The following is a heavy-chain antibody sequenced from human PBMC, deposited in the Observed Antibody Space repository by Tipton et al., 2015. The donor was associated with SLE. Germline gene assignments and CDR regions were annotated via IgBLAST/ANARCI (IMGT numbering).Heavy chain of an antibody. V-gene: IGHV1-2*02. CDR3: ARLSSGGMNWYRVFDY. CDR1: GYTFTEHY. Sequence: QLVQSGPEVKKPGASVKVSCQASGYTFTEHYLHWVRQAPGQGFEWMGWINPHSGDTNYAQKFQGRVTLTWDTSISTVYMELNSLRSDDTAVYYCARLSSGGMNWYRVFDYWGQGALVTVSS. J-gene: IGHJ4*02. D-gene: IGHD1/OR15-1a*01. CDR2: INPHSGDT.